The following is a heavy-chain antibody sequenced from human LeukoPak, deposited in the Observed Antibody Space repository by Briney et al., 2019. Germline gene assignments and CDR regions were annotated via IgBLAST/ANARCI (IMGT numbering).Heavy chain of an antibody. Sequence: ASVKVSCKPSGYTFNTYGITWVRQATGQGLEWMGWMNPNSANTGYAQKFQGRVTLTRNTSISTAYMELSSLRSDDTAVYYCARGIPSGTGYLFDYWGQGTLVTVSS. CDR1: GYTFNTYG. D-gene: IGHD3-9*01. CDR2: MNPNSANT. CDR3: ARGIPSGTGYLFDY. J-gene: IGHJ4*02. V-gene: IGHV1-8*02.